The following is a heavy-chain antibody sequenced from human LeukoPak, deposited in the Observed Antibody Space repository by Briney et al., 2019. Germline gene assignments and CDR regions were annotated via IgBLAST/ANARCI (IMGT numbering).Heavy chain of an antibody. CDR1: GFTVSSSY. D-gene: IGHD4-23*01. CDR3: ARDYGGSSPFDY. J-gene: IGHJ4*02. Sequence: GGSLRLSRAASGFTVSSSYMSWVRQAPGKGLEWVSYISSSGSTIYYADSVKGRFTISRDNAKNSLYLQMNSLRAEDTAVYYCARDYGGSSPFDYWGQGTLVTVSS. V-gene: IGHV3-11*04. CDR2: ISSSGSTI.